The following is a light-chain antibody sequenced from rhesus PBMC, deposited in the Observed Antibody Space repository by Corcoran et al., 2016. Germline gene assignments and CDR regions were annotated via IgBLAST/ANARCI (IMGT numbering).Light chain of an antibody. CDR1: QSVSSK. J-gene: IGKJ4*01. CDR3: QLFNYWLT. V-gene: IGKV3-35*01. CDR2: YAS. Sequence: EIVMTQSPATLSLSPGERATLSCRASQSVSSKLAWYQQKPGQAPRLLISYASTRATGIPDRFSGSGSGTAFTLTISSLEPDDVGIYYCQLFNYWLTFGGGTKVELK.